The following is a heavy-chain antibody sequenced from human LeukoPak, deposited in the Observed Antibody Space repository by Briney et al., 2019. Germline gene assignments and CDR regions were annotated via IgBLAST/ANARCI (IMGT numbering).Heavy chain of an antibody. V-gene: IGHV3-21*01. CDR3: AREGGYSGYDMDY. Sequence: NPGGSLRLSCAASGFTFSSYSMNWVRQAPGKGLEWVSSISCSSSYIYYADSVKGRFTISRDNAKNSLYLQMNSLRAEDTAVYYCAREGGYSGYDMDYWGQGTLVTVSS. CDR1: GFTFSSYS. D-gene: IGHD5-12*01. J-gene: IGHJ4*02. CDR2: ISCSSSYI.